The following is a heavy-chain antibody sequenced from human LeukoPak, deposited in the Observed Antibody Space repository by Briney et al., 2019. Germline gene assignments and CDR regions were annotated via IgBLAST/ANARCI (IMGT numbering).Heavy chain of an antibody. Sequence: SGPTLVNPTQTLTLTCTFSGFSLSTSGMGVSWIRQPPGKALEWLALIFWTDEKHYSPSLKSRLTITKDTSKNQVVLTMTNMDPVDTATYYCAHRHIADRPFDPWGQGTLVTVSS. CDR1: GFSLSTSGMG. CDR3: AHRHIADRPFDP. V-gene: IGHV2-5*01. D-gene: IGHD6-6*01. J-gene: IGHJ5*02. CDR2: IFWTDEK.